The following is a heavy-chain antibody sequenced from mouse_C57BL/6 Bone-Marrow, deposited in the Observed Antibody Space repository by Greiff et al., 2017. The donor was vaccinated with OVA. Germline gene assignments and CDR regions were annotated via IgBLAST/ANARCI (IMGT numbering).Heavy chain of an antibody. CDR2: IDPSDSYT. CDR1: GYTFTSYW. D-gene: IGHD1-1*01. V-gene: IGHV1-50*01. J-gene: IGHJ4*01. CDR3: ARAPIYYYGSSYAMDY. Sequence: QVQLQHPGAELVKPGASVKLSCKASGYTFTSYWMQWVKQRPGQGLEWIGEIDPSDSYTNYNQKFKGKATLTVDTSSSTAYMQLSSLTSEDSAVYYCARAPIYYYGSSYAMDYWGQGTSVTVSS.